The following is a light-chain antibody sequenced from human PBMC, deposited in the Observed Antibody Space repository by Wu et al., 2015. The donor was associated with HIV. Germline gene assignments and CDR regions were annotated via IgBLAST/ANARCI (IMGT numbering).Light chain of an antibody. J-gene: IGKJ2*01. V-gene: IGKV1-5*03. CDR1: QSIGGW. CDR2: QAS. CDR3: QHYFFYT. Sequence: DIQMTQSPSTLSASVGDRVTITCRASQSIGGWLAWYQQKPGKAPKLLISQASTLETGVPSRFSGSGSGTDFTLTISSLQPDDFATYYCQHYFFYTFGQGTKLEIE.